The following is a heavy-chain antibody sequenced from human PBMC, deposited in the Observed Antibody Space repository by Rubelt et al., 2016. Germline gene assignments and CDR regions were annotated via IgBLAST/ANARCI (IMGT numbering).Heavy chain of an antibody. CDR3: ARVEKYYDSSGYSEN. CDR2: ISAYNGNT. J-gene: IGHJ4*02. D-gene: IGHD3-22*01. CDR1: GYTFTSYG. V-gene: IGHV1-18*01. Sequence: QVQLVQSGAEVKKPGASVKVSCKASGYTFTSYGISWVRQAPGQGLEWMGWISAYNGNTHYAQKLQGRVTMTTDTSTSTAYMERRSLSSDDTAGYYCARVEKYYDSSGYSENWGQGTLVTVSS.